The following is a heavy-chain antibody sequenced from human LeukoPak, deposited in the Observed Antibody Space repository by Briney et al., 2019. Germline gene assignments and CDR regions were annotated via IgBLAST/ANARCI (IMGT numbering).Heavy chain of an antibody. CDR1: GFTFSSYA. V-gene: IGHV3-21*01. D-gene: IGHD2-15*01. J-gene: IGHJ4*02. Sequence: PGGSLRLSCAASGFTFSSYAMSWVRQAPGKGLEWVSSISSSSVYINYADSLKGRFTISRDNAKNSLYLQMNSLRAEDTAVYYCARVASSGALRTDYWGQGTLVTVSS. CDR2: ISSSSVYI. CDR3: ARVASSGALRTDY.